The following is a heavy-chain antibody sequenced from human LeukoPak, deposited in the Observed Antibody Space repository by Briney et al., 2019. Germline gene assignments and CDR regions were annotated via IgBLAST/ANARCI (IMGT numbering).Heavy chain of an antibody. J-gene: IGHJ4*02. V-gene: IGHV4-34*01. CDR3: ARDNDYGDGYFDY. D-gene: IGHD4-17*01. CDR1: GGSFSGYY. CDR2: INHSGST. Sequence: KPSETLSLTCAVYGGSFSGYYWSWIRQPPGKGLEWIGEINHSGSTNYNPSLKSRVTISVDTSKNQFSLKLSSVTAADTAVYYCARDNDYGDGYFDYWGQGTLVTVSS.